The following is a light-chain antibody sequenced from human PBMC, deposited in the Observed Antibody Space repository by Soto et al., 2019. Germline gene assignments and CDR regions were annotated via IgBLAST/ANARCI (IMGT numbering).Light chain of an antibody. J-gene: IGLJ2*01. CDR1: SSNVGSNY. CDR3: GTWDNSLSAV. Sequence: QSVLTQPPSVSAAPGQKVTISCSGSSSNVGSNYVSWYQQLPGTAPKLLIYDNGKRSSGIPDRFSGSQSGTSATLGITGLQTGDEADYYCGTWDNSLSAVFGGGTKL. CDR2: DNG. V-gene: IGLV1-51*01.